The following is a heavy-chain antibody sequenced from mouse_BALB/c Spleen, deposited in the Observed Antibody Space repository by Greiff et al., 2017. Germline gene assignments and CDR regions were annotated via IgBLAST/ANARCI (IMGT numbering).Heavy chain of an antibody. J-gene: IGHJ2*01. CDR3: ARGDGYISFDY. V-gene: IGHV3-2*02. CDR2: ISYSGST. CDR1: GYSITSDYA. Sequence: EVKLVESGPGLVKPSQSLSLTCTVTGYSITSDYAWNWIRQFPGNKLEWMGYISYSGSTSYNPSLKSRISITRDTSKNQFFLQLNSVTTEDTATYYCARGDGYISFDYWGQGTTLTVSS. D-gene: IGHD2-3*01.